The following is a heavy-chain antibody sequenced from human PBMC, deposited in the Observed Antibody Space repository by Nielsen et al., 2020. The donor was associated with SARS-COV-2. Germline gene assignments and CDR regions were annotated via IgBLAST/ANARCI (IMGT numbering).Heavy chain of an antibody. D-gene: IGHD3-3*01. J-gene: IGHJ4*02. V-gene: IGHV4-34*01. CDR3: AGTLTSFGVAPTLDY. Sequence: SETLSLTCAVYGGSFSGHYWSWIRQTPGKGLEWIGEITHAGTTNYNPSLQSRVTISLDTSKKQFSLRLSSLTAADTAVYYCAGTLTSFGVAPTLDYWGQGTLVTVSS. CDR2: ITHAGTT. CDR1: GGSFSGHY.